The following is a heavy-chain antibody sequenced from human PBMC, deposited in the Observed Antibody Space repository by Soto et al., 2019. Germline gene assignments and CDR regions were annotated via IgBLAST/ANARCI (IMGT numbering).Heavy chain of an antibody. CDR2: ISYDGSNK. V-gene: IGHV3-30-3*01. J-gene: IGHJ3*02. CDR3: ARLAIVAPAFDI. D-gene: IGHD2-15*01. CDR1: GFTFSSYA. Sequence: QVQLVESGGGVVQPGRSLRLSCAASGFTFSSYAMHWVRQAPGKGLEWVAVISYDGSNKYYADSVKGRFTISRDNSKNTLYLQMNSLRAEDTAVYYCARLAIVAPAFDIWGQGTMVTVSS.